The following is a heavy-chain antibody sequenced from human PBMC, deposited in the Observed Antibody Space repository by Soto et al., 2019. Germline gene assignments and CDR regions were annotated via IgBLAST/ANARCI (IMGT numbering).Heavy chain of an antibody. CDR3: ARGVQIIVLLPAAIDY. CDR2: IHNSSSTI. CDR1: GFTFSSYS. V-gene: IGHV3-48*02. Sequence: EVQLVESGGGLVQPGESLRLSCAASGFTFSSYSMNWVRQAPGKGLEWVSYIHNSSSTIYYADSVRGRFTISRDNAKNSLYLQMNSLIDEDTAVYYCARGVQIIVLLPAAIDYWGQGTRVTVSS. D-gene: IGHD2-2*01. J-gene: IGHJ4*02.